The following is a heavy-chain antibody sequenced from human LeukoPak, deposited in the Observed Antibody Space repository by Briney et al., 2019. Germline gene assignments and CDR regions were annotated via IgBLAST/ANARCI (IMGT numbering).Heavy chain of an antibody. D-gene: IGHD3-9*01. J-gene: IGHJ4*02. V-gene: IGHV4-39*07. Sequence: SETLSLTCTVSGGSISSSSYYWGWIRQPPGKGLEWIGSIYYSGSTYYNPSLKSRVTMSVDTSKNQFSLKLSSVTAADTAVYYCARDGPSYYDILTGYFDYWGQGTLVTVSS. CDR2: IYYSGST. CDR3: ARDGPSYYDILTGYFDY. CDR1: GGSISSSSYY.